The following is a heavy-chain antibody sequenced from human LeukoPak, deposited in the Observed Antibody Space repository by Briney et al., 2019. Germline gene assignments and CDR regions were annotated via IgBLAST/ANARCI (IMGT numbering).Heavy chain of an antibody. CDR1: GYSFTSYW. CDR3: ASAWGEELYYFDY. CDR2: IYPGDSET. Sequence: GESLKISCKGSGYSFTSYWIGWVRQMPGKGLEWMGIIYPGDSETRYSPSFQGQATISADKSISTAYLQWSSLKASDAAMYYCASAWGEELYYFDYWGQGTLVTVSS. V-gene: IGHV5-51*01. J-gene: IGHJ4*02. D-gene: IGHD1-7*01.